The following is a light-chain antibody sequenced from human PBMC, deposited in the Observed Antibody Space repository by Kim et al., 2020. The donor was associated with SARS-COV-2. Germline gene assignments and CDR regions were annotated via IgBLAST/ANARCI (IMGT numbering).Light chain of an antibody. J-gene: IGKJ1*01. CDR3: QQYDDWPPWT. V-gene: IGKV3-15*01. CDR1: QSVSDN. CDR2: GAS. Sequence: SLGERATLACRASQSVSDNLAWYQLTPGQAPRLLIYGASTRATGIPARFSGSGSGTEFTLTISSLQSEDSAVYYCQQYDDWPPWTFGQGTKVDIK.